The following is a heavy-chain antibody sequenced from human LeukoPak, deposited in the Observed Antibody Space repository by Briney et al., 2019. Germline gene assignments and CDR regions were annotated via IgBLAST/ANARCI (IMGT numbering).Heavy chain of an antibody. CDR1: GGSISSSSYY. D-gene: IGHD3-10*01. CDR2: IYYSGST. J-gene: IGHJ5*02. V-gene: IGHV4-39*01. CDR3: ARRGRRFGDFDWFDP. Sequence: PSETLSLTCSVSGGSISSSSYYWGWIRQPPGKGLECIGNIYYSGSTYYSPSLKSRVTISVDTSKNQFSLKLSSVTAADTAVYYCARRGRRFGDFDWFDPWGQGTLVTVSS.